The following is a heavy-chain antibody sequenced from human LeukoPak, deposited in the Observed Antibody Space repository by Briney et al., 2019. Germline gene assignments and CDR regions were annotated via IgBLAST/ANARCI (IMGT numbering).Heavy chain of an antibody. CDR2: ISGSGGST. V-gene: IGHV3-23*01. J-gene: IGHJ3*02. Sequence: QPGGSLRLSCAASGFTFSSYAMRWVRQAPGKGLEWVSAISGSGGSTYYADSVKGRLTISRDNSKNTLYLQMNSLRADEDTAVYYCAKGRRFGEFDAFDIWGQGTMVTVSS. CDR3: AKGRRFGEFDAFDI. D-gene: IGHD3-10*01. CDR1: GFTFSSYA.